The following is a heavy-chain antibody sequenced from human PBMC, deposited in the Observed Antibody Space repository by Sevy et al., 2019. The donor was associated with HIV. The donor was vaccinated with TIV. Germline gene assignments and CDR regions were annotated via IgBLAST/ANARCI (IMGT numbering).Heavy chain of an antibody. Sequence: SETLSLTCAVSGGSINNYYWRWIRQPPEKGLEFIGWIHYSGNTNYDPSVSSRVSMSVDTSRNQFSLKLFSLTAADTAIYYCARHKSQGDHPFDLWGQGTLVTVSS. D-gene: IGHD2-21*02. J-gene: IGHJ4*02. CDR1: GGSINNYY. V-gene: IGHV4-59*08. CDR3: ARHKSQGDHPFDL. CDR2: IHYSGNT.